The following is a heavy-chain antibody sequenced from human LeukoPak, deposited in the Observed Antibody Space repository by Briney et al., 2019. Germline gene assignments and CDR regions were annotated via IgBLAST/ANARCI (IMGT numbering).Heavy chain of an antibody. Sequence: GGSLRLSCAASGFSFGSYWMHWVRQAPGTGLEWVASIKQDGSEKLYGASVRGRFTVSRDNARNSLYLNMKTLRSEDTALYYCARMGEDYSDTAGYGGFGPWGQGTLVIVSS. CDR2: IKQDGSEK. CDR1: GFSFGSYW. V-gene: IGHV3-7*01. D-gene: IGHD5-12*01. CDR3: ARMGEDYSDTAGYGGFGP. J-gene: IGHJ5*02.